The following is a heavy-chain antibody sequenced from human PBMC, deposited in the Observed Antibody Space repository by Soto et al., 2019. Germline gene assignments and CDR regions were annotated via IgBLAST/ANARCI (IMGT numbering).Heavy chain of an antibody. J-gene: IGHJ6*03. CDR3: ARERGPARPQLYYYYYYMDV. V-gene: IGHV1-3*01. D-gene: IGHD5-18*01. CDR2: INAGNGNT. CDR1: GYTFTSYA. Sequence: QVQLVQSGAEVKKPGASVKVSCKASGYTFTSYAMHWVRQAPGQRLEWMGWINAGNGNTKYSQKFQGRVTITRDTSASTAYMELSSLRSEDTAVYYCARERGPARPQLYYYYYYMDVWGKGTTVTVSS.